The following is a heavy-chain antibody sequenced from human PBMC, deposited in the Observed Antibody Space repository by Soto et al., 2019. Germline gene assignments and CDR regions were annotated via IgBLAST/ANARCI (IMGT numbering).Heavy chain of an antibody. CDR2: IYYSGST. V-gene: IGHV4-39*01. J-gene: IGHJ5*02. Sequence: QLQLQESGPGLVKPSETLSLTCTVSGGSISSSSYYWGWIRQPPGKGLEWIGSIYYSGSTYYNPSLKSRVTISVDTSKNQFSLTLSSVTAADTAVYYCARHDGWELLSNWFDPWGQGTLVTVSS. CDR3: ARHDGWELLSNWFDP. D-gene: IGHD1-26*01. CDR1: GGSISSSSYY.